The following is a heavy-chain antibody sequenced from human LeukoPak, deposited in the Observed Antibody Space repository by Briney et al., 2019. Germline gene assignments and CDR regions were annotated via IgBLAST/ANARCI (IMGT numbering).Heavy chain of an antibody. Sequence: PSETLSLTCAVSGYSISSGYYWGWIRQPPGKGLEWIGSIYHSGSTYYNPSLESRVTISVDTSKNQFSLKLSSVTAADTAVYYCARQYYDFWSGPWPGAFDIWGQGTMVTVSS. V-gene: IGHV4-38-2*01. CDR2: IYHSGST. D-gene: IGHD3-3*01. CDR1: GYSISSGYY. J-gene: IGHJ3*02. CDR3: ARQYYDFWSGPWPGAFDI.